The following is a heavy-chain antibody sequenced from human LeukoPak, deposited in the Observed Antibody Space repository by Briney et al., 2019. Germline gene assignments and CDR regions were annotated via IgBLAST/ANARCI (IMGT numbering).Heavy chain of an antibody. CDR3: ARYRPGVSFGDY. J-gene: IGHJ4*02. D-gene: IGHD3-10*01. CDR1: GCSISSYY. CDR2: IYTDGST. Sequence: SETLSLTCTVSGCSISSYYWSWIRQPAGEGLEWIGRIYTDGSTNYNPSLKSRVTMSVDTSKNQFSLKLSSVTAADTAVYYCARYRPGVSFGDYWGQGTLVTVSS. V-gene: IGHV4-4*07.